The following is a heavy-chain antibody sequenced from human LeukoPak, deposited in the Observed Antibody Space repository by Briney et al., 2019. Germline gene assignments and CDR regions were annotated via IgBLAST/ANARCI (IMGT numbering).Heavy chain of an antibody. J-gene: IGHJ1*01. D-gene: IGHD2-21*02. CDR3: ATGGYCGGDCYSGYFQH. CDR2: ISAYNGNT. Sequence: ASVKVSCKASGYTFTSYGISWVRQAPGQGLEWMGWISAYNGNTNYAQKLRGRVTMTTDTSTSTAYMELRSLRSDDTAVYYCATGGYCGGDCYSGYFQHWGQGTLVTVSS. V-gene: IGHV1-18*01. CDR1: GYTFTSYG.